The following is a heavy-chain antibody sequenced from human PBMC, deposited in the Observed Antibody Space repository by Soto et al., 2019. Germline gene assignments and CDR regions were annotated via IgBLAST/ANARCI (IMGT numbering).Heavy chain of an antibody. CDR3: TRGAETTASFDS. V-gene: IGHV1-46*03. Sequence: ASVKVSCKASGFTFINYYMHWVRQAPGQGLEWMGIINPSGDSTIYAQKFQGRVTLTRDTSTSTVYMELSSLRSEDTAVYYCTRGAETTASFDSWGQGTQVTVSS. J-gene: IGHJ4*02. CDR2: INPSGDST. CDR1: GFTFINYY. D-gene: IGHD4-4*01.